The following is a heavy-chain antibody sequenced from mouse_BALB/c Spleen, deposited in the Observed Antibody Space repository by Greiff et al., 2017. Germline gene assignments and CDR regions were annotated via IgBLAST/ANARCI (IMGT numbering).Heavy chain of an antibody. Sequence: EVHLVESGGGLVQPGGSRKLSCAASGFTFSSFGMHWVRQAPEKGLEWVAYISSGSSTIYYADTVKGRFTISRDNPKNTLFLQMTSLRSEDTAMYYCAREGPPWFAYWGQGTLVTVSA. V-gene: IGHV5-17*02. CDR2: ISSGSSTI. CDR1: GFTFSSFG. J-gene: IGHJ3*01. CDR3: AREGPPWFAY.